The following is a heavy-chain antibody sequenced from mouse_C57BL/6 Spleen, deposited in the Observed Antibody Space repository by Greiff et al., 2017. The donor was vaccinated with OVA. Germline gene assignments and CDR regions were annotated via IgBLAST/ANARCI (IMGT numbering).Heavy chain of an antibody. CDR2: IYPSDSET. J-gene: IGHJ2*01. CDR3: ARGAHSYYFDY. D-gene: IGHD3-1*01. CDR1: GYTFTSYW. V-gene: IGHV1-61*01. Sequence: QVQLQQPGAELVRPGSSVKLSCKASGYTFTSYWMDWVKQRPGQGLEWIGNIYPSDSETHYNQKFKDKATLTVDKSSSTAYMQLSSLTSEDSAVYYCARGAHSYYFDYWGQGTTLTVSS.